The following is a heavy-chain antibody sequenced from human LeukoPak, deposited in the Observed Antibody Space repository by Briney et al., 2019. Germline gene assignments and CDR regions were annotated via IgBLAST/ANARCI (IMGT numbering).Heavy chain of an antibody. CDR1: GGSISSYY. V-gene: IGHV4-59*01. Sequence: SETLSLTCTVSGGSISSYYWSWIRQPPGKGLGWIGYIYYSGSTNYNPSLKSRVTISVDTSKNQFSLKLSSVTAADTAVYYCARDSDDSSGGFDYWGQGTLVTVSS. CDR2: IYYSGST. CDR3: ARDSDDSSGGFDY. D-gene: IGHD3-22*01. J-gene: IGHJ4*02.